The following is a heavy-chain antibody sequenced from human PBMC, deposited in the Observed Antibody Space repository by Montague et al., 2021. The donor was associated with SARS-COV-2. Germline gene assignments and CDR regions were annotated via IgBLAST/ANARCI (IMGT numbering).Heavy chain of an antibody. Sequence: SETLSLTCTVSGGSISNYYWSWIRQPPGRGLEWIGYIYYSGSTDXXPSLKSRVTISLDTSKNQFSLKMTSVTAADTAVYYCARGGGYYNYGLDVWGPGTTVTVSS. CDR2: IYYSGST. CDR3: ARGGGYYNYGLDV. CDR1: GGSISNYY. V-gene: IGHV4-59*01. D-gene: IGHD3-22*01. J-gene: IGHJ6*02.